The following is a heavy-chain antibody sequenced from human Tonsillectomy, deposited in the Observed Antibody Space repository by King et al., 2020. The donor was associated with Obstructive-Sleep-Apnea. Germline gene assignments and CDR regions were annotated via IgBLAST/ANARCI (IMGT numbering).Heavy chain of an antibody. CDR1: GFTFSSYA. Sequence: VQLVESGGGVVQPGRSLRLSCAASGFTFSSYAMHWVRQAPGKGLEWVAVISYDGSNKYYADSVKGRFTISRANSKNTLYLQMNSLRAEDTSVYYCARDFQAGLPLSIDYWGQGTLVTVSS. J-gene: IGHJ4*02. CDR2: ISYDGSNK. V-gene: IGHV3-30-3*01. CDR3: ARDFQAGLPLSIDY.